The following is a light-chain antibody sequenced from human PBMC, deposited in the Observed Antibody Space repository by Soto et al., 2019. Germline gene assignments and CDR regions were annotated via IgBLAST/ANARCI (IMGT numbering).Light chain of an antibody. CDR3: QQLNAYPLT. CDR1: QGISSY. J-gene: IGKJ5*01. V-gene: IGKV1-9*01. Sequence: DIQLTHSPCFLSAPVGERVTRTCRASQGISSYLACFQQKPGRAPNLLIYGASTLQSGVPSRFSGSGSGTDFTLTISNLQPEDFATYYCQQLNAYPLTCGQGQRLEIK. CDR2: GAS.